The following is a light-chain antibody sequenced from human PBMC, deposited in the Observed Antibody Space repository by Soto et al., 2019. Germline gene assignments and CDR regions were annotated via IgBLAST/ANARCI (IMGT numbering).Light chain of an antibody. Sequence: EIVLIQSTATLSLSPGERATLSCRASQRVSSSLAWYQQNPGQAPRLLVFDASNKATGIPVRFSGSGSGTDFTLTISSLEPEDFTVYYCQQHSDWPLTFGGGNRVEIK. V-gene: IGKV3-11*01. CDR3: QQHSDWPLT. CDR1: QRVSSS. J-gene: IGKJ4*01. CDR2: DAS.